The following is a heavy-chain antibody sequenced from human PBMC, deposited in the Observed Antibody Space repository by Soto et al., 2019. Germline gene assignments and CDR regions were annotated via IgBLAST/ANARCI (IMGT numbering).Heavy chain of an antibody. J-gene: IGHJ6*02. D-gene: IGHD4-17*01. CDR1: GYTFTNFG. Sequence: ASVKVSCKASGYTFTNFGVSWVRQAPGQGLEWMGWISVYNGLREYAQKFQGRVTMTADKTTGTAYLELKSMRSDDTAMYYCARDRATATTDFFYGVDVWGQGTTVTVSS. CDR3: ARDRATATTDFFYGVDV. V-gene: IGHV1-18*01. CDR2: ISVYNGLR.